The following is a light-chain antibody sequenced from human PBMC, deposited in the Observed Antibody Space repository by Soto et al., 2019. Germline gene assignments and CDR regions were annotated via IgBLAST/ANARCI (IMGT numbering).Light chain of an antibody. CDR1: QSVSSSY. CDR3: QHYGSSPIT. CDR2: DTS. Sequence: IVLTQSPATLSLSPGETATLSCGASQSVSSSYVAWYQHKPGLAPRLLIHDTSSRAIGIPDRLSGSKSGTNFTLTIRRMEPEDVGMYYCQHYGSSPITFGQGTRLDMK. V-gene: IGKV3D-20*01. J-gene: IGKJ5*01.